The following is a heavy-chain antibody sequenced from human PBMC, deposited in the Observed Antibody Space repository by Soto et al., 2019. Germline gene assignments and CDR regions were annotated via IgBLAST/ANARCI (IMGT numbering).Heavy chain of an antibody. CDR3: ARGTVVTHFDY. D-gene: IGHD2-15*01. CDR2: INAGNGNT. V-gene: IGHV1-3*05. CDR1: GYTFTSYA. J-gene: IGHJ4*02. Sequence: QVQLVQSGAEEKKPGASVKVSCKASGYTFTSYAMHWVRQAPGQRLEWMGWINAGNGNTKYSQKFQGRVTITRDTSASTGDMELSSLRSEDTAVYYCARGTVVTHFDYWGQGTLVTVSS.